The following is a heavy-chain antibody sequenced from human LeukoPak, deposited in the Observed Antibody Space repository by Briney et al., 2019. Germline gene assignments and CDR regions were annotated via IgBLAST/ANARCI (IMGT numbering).Heavy chain of an antibody. CDR3: ARIRCIAVASPRTNFDY. CDR1: GFSLSTSGMC. Sequence: RKSGPTLVNPTQTLTLTCTFSGFSLSTSGMCVSWIRQPPGKALEWLARIDWDDDKYYSTSLKTRLTISKDTSKNQVVLTMTNMDPVDTATYYCARIRCIAVASPRTNFDYWGQGTLVTVSS. D-gene: IGHD6-19*01. J-gene: IGHJ4*02. V-gene: IGHV2-70*11. CDR2: IDWDDDK.